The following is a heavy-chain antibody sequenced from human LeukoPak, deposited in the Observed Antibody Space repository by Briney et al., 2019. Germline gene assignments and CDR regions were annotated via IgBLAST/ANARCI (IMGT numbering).Heavy chain of an antibody. V-gene: IGHV1-46*01. J-gene: IGHJ4*02. Sequence: GASVKVSCKASGYTFTSYYMHWVRQAPGQGLEWMGIINPSGGSTSFLQKFQGRVTMTSDTSTSTVYMELSSLRSEDTAVYYCARTIAGAGAPDYWGQGTLVTVSS. CDR2: INPSGGST. CDR3: ARTIAGAGAPDY. CDR1: GYTFTSYY. D-gene: IGHD6-13*01.